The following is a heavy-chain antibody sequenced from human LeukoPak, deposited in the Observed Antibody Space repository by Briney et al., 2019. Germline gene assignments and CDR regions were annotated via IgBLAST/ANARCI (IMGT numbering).Heavy chain of an antibody. V-gene: IGHV1-2*06. Sequence: ASVKVSCKASGYTFTGYYMHWVRQAPGQGHEWMGRINPNSGGTNYAQKFQGRVTMTRDTSISTAYMELSRLRSDDTAVYYCARDYYCGSVSNWFVPWGQGTLVTVSS. J-gene: IGHJ5*02. CDR3: ARDYYCGSVSNWFVP. CDR1: GYTFTGYY. D-gene: IGHD3-10*01. CDR2: INPNSGGT.